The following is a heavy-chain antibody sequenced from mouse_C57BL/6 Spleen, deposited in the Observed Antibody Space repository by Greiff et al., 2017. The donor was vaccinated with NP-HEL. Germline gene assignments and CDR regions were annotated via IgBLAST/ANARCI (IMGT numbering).Heavy chain of an antibody. CDR2: IDPSDSYT. CDR1: GYTFTSYC. CDR3: ERGADYSYQAWFAY. V-gene: IGHV1-50*01. D-gene: IGHD2-12*01. J-gene: IGHJ3*01. Sequence: QVQLQQPGAELVKPGASVKLSCKASGYTFTSYCMQWVKQRPGQGLEWIGEIDPSDSYTNYNQKFKGKATLTVDTSSSTAYMQRSSLTSEDSAVYYCERGADYSYQAWFAYWGQGTLVTVSA.